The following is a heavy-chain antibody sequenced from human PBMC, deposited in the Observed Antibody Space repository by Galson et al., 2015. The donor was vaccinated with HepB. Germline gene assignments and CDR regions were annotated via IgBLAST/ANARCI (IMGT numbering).Heavy chain of an antibody. J-gene: IGHJ4*02. CDR2: IYSSGST. V-gene: IGHV4-59*01. Sequence: LSLTCTVSGGSISSYYWAWIRQPPGKGLVWIGYIYSSGSTNSNPSLKSRVTISVDTSKNQFSLKLRSVTAADTAMYYCARVGYQGTGSPPPLDSWGQGTLVTVSS. CDR1: GGSISSYY. D-gene: IGHD3-10*01. CDR3: ARVGYQGTGSPPPLDS.